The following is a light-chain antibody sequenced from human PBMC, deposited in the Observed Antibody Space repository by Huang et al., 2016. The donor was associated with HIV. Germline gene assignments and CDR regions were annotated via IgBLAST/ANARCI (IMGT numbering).Light chain of an antibody. CDR3: LQYNTWPKT. Sequence: ETEMTQLPATLSVSPGVSATLSCRASQSVSTNLAWYQQKPGQAPRLVIYAASTRATGIPGRCGGSGSGTEFTLTISSLQSEDFAIYYCLQYNTWPKTFGQGTKVDFK. V-gene: IGKV3-15*01. J-gene: IGKJ1*01. CDR1: QSVSTN. CDR2: AAS.